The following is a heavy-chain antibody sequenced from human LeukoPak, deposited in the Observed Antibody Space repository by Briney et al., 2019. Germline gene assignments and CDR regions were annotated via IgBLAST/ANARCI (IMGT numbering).Heavy chain of an antibody. J-gene: IGHJ5*02. CDR2: IYHSGST. Sequence: SQTLSLTCTVSGGSISSGGYYWSWIRQPPGKGLEWIGYIYHSGSTYYNPSLKSRVTISVDRSKNQFSLKLSSVTAANTAVYYCAPGIPAGWFDPWGQGTLVTVSS. CDR3: APGIPAGWFDP. CDR1: GGSISSGGYY. D-gene: IGHD6-13*01. V-gene: IGHV4-30-2*01.